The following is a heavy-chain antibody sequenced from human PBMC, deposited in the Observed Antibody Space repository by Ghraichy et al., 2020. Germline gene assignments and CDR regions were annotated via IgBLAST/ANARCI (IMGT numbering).Heavy chain of an antibody. D-gene: IGHD3-22*01. Sequence: SETLSLTCAVYGGSFSGYYWSWIRQPPGKGLEWIGEINHSGSTNYNPSLKSRVTISIDTSKNQFSLKLSSVTAADTAVYYCASPRPYYDNSGSFDYWSQGSLVTVSS. CDR2: INHSGST. J-gene: IGHJ4*02. CDR3: ASPRPYYDNSGSFDY. V-gene: IGHV4-34*01. CDR1: GGSFSGYY.